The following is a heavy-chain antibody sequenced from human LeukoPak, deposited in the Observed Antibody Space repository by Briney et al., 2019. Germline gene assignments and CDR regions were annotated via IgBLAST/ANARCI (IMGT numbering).Heavy chain of an antibody. J-gene: IGHJ4*02. CDR2: IKQDGSER. CDR3: ATYSDDSGHLRRFDY. V-gene: IGHV3-7*01. D-gene: IGHD3-22*01. Sequence: GGSLRLSCAASGFTFSSYRMSWARQAPGKGLEWVASIKQDGSERYYVDSVKGRFTISRDNVENSLYLQMNSLRAEDTAVYYCATYSDDSGHLRRFDYWGQGTLVSVSS. CDR1: GFTFSSYR.